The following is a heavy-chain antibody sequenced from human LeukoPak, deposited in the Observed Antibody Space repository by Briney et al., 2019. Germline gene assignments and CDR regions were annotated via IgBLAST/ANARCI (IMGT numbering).Heavy chain of an antibody. CDR1: GGSVSSYY. J-gene: IGHJ6*03. Sequence: SETLSLTCTGSGGSVSSYYWSWIRQPAGKGLEWIGRIYTSGSTNYNPSLKSRVTMSVDTSKNQFSLKLSSVTAADTAVYYCARSVGRLGPPYYYYYYMDVWGKGTTVTVSS. V-gene: IGHV4-4*07. D-gene: IGHD5/OR15-5a*01. CDR2: IYTSGST. CDR3: ARSVGRLGPPYYYYYYMDV.